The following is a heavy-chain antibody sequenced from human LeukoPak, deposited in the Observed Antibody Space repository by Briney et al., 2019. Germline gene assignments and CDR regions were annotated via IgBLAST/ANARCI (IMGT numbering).Heavy chain of an antibody. V-gene: IGHV3-23*01. CDR2: ISGSGGST. D-gene: IGHD6-13*01. CDR1: GFTFNDYS. CDR3: ATLTPADMGYSSSWYEDY. Sequence: GGSLRLSCAASGFTFNDYSMNWVRQAPGKGLEWVSAISGSGGSTYYADSVKGRFTISRDNSKNTLYLQMNSLRAEDTAVYYCATLTPADMGYSSSWYEDYWGQGTLVTVSS. J-gene: IGHJ4*02.